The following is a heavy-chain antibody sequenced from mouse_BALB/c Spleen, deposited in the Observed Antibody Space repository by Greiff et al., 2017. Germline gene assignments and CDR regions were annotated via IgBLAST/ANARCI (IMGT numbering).Heavy chain of an antibody. Sequence: EVKLMESGGGLVQPGGSLRLSCATSGFTFTDYYMSWVRQPPGKALEWLGLIRNKANGYTTAYSASVKGRFTISRDNSQSILYLQMNTLRAEDSATYFFARDGYYGDMDYWGQGTSVTVSS. CDR2: IRNKANGYTT. CDR3: ARDGYYGDMDY. D-gene: IGHD1-1*01. J-gene: IGHJ4*01. CDR1: GFTFTDYY. V-gene: IGHV7-3*02.